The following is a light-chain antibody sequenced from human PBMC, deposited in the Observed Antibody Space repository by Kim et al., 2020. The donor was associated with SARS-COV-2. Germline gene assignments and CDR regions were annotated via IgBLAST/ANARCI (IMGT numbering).Light chain of an antibody. Sequence: VSPGQTDSITCSGDRLGDKYACWYQQKPGQSPVLVIYQDSKRPSGIPERFSGYSSGNTATLTISGTQAMDEADYYCQAWDSSTAVFGGGTQLTVL. V-gene: IGLV3-1*01. CDR2: QDS. CDR1: RLGDKY. J-gene: IGLJ2*01. CDR3: QAWDSSTAV.